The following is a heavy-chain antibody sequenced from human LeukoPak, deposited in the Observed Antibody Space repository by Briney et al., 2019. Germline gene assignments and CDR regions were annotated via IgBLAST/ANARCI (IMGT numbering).Heavy chain of an antibody. CDR1: GFTFSGSA. J-gene: IGHJ4*02. Sequence: GGSLRLTCAASGFTFSGSAMHWVRQASGKGLEWVGRIRSKANSYATAYAASVKGRFTISRDDSKNTAYLQMNSLKTEDTAVYYCTSTGNYDILTGYLGYWGQGTLVTVSS. CDR2: IRSKANSYAT. CDR3: TSTGNYDILTGYLGY. V-gene: IGHV3-73*01. D-gene: IGHD3-9*01.